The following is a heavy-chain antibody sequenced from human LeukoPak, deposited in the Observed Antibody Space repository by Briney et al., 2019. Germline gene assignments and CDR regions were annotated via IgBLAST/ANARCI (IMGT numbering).Heavy chain of an antibody. V-gene: IGHV4-59*01. D-gene: IGHD3-10*01. Sequence: PSETLFLTCTVSGGSISNYYWTWSRQPPGKGLEWIGYVYYTGSTNYNPSLKSRVTISVDTSKNQFSLKLSSVTAADTAVYYCARGPGGIYYPYYYMNVWGKGTTVTVSS. CDR2: VYYTGST. J-gene: IGHJ6*03. CDR1: GGSISNYY. CDR3: ARGPGGIYYPYYYMNV.